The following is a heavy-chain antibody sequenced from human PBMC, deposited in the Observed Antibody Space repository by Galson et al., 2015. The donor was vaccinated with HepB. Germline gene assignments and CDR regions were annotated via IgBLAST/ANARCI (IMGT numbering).Heavy chain of an antibody. J-gene: IGHJ6*02. D-gene: IGHD6-19*01. V-gene: IGHV3-21*01. CDR1: GLTFSTYS. CDR3: AREGITVTDPRMDV. Sequence: SLRLSCAASGLTFSTYSMNWVRQAPGKGLEWVSSISSSSDYIYYADSVKGRFTISRDNANNSLYLQMNSLRAEDTAVYYCAREGITVTDPRMDVGGQGTTVTVSS. CDR2: ISSSSDYI.